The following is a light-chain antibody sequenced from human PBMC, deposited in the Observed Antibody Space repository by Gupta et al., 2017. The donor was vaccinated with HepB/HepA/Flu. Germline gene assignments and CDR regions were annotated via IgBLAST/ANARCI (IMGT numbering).Light chain of an antibody. V-gene: IGKV3-20*01. CDR3: QQYRT. CDR2: GAS. CDR1: QSVSSSY. J-gene: IGKJ3*01. Sequence: EIVLTPSPGALSLSPGERATLSCRASQSVSSSYLAWYQQKPGQAPRLLIYGASSRATGIPDRFSGSGSGTDFTLTISRLETEDFAVYYCQQYRTFGPGTKVEIK.